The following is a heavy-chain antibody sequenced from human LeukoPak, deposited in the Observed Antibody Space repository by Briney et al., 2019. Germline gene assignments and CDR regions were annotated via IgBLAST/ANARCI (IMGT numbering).Heavy chain of an antibody. CDR2: INHSGGT. J-gene: IGHJ5*02. V-gene: IGHV4-34*01. D-gene: IGHD4-17*01. CDR1: GVTFGDYY. CDR3: ARGFLTVATGGWFDP. Sequence: SETLSLTCAVYGVTFGDYYWSWIRQPPGKGLEWIGEINHSGGTNYNPALKKRVTISVETYKNQFSQQLSSVTAADTAVYYCARGFLTVATGGWFDPWGQGTLVTVSS.